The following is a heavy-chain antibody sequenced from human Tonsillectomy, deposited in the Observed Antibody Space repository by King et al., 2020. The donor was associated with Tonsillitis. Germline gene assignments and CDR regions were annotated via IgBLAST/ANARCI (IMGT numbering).Heavy chain of an antibody. V-gene: IGHV1-2*02. D-gene: IGHD3-10*01. CDR1: GYTFTDYY. CDR3: ALLEF. J-gene: IGHJ4*02. Sequence: QLVQSGAEVKKPGASVKVSCEASGYTFTDYYMHCVRQAPGQGLEWIGWINPKSGDTRYAQNFQGRVTMTRDTSISTAYMEVTILRSDDTAVYYCALLEFWGQGTLVTVSS. CDR2: INPKSGDT.